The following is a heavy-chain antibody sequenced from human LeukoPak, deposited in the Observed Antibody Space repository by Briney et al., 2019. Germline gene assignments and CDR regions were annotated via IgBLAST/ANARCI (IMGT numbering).Heavy chain of an antibody. CDR3: ARDLGAWGGYFDY. CDR2: IYHSGST. V-gene: IGHV4-38-2*02. J-gene: IGHJ4*02. CDR1: GYSISCGYY. D-gene: IGHD7-27*01. Sequence: PSETLSLTCAVSGYSISCGYYWGWIRQPPGKGLEWIGSIYHSGSTYYNPSLKSRVTISVDTSKNQFSLKLRSVNAADTAVYYCARDLGAWGGYFDYWGQGTLVTVSS.